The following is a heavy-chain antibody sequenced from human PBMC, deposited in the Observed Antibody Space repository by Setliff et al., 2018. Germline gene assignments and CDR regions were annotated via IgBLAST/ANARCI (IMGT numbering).Heavy chain of an antibody. CDR1: GFTFSTYR. V-gene: IGHV3-33*08. CDR3: ARTCSGSGCYAGLES. D-gene: IGHD2-15*01. CDR2: IWDDGVKK. Sequence: GGSLRLSCAASGFTFSTYRMHWVRQAPGKGLEWVAIIWDDGVKKYHADSVKGRFTISRDNSKNTLYLQMNSLRPEDTAVYYCARTCSGSGCYAGLESWGQGTPVTVSS. J-gene: IGHJ4*02.